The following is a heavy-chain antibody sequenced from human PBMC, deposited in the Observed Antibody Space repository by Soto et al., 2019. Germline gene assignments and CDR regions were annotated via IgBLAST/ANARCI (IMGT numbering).Heavy chain of an antibody. V-gene: IGHV4-39*02. Sequence: SETLSLTCTVSGGSISSSSYYWGWIRQPPGKGLEWIGSIYYSGSTYYNPSLKSRVTISVDTSKNQFSLKLSSVTAADTAVYYCARDESRYCSGGSCHHYYYYGMDVWGQGTTVTVSS. CDR3: ARDESRYCSGGSCHHYYYYGMDV. CDR2: IYYSGST. D-gene: IGHD2-15*01. J-gene: IGHJ6*02. CDR1: GGSISSSSYY.